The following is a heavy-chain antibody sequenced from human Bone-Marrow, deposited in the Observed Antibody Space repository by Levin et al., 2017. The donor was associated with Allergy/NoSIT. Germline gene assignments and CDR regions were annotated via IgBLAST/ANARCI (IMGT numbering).Heavy chain of an antibody. J-gene: IGHJ2*01. V-gene: IGHV3-23*01. D-gene: IGHD6-19*01. CDR1: GFTFSSYA. CDR3: AKVGMGSGWPRKGGWYFDL. Sequence: GESLKISCAASGFTFSSYAMSWVRQAPGKGLEWVSAISGSGGSTYYADSVKGRFTISRDNSKNTLYLQMNSLRAEDTAVYYCAKVGMGSGWPRKGGWYFDLWGRGTLVTVSS. CDR2: ISGSGGST.